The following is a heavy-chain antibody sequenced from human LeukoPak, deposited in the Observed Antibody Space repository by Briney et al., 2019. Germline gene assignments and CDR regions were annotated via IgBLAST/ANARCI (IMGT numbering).Heavy chain of an antibody. J-gene: IGHJ4*02. CDR1: GFTFNTYY. D-gene: IGHD3-10*01. CDR3: ARGGKVNSGTYSVDY. CDR2: VNTDGSRS. Sequence: GGSLRLSCAATGFTFNTYYIHWVRQAPGKGLVWVSRVNTDGSRSNYADSEKGRFPLSRDIDKNAVSLQMNSLRGEHRGVFYCARGGKVNSGTYSVDYWGQGTLVTVSS. V-gene: IGHV3-74*01.